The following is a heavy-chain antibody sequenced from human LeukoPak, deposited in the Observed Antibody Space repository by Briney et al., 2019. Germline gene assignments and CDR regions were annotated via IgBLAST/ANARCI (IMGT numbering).Heavy chain of an antibody. V-gene: IGHV3-21*01. CDR3: ARFGNQGSGRWLQFFKDVDTSDAFDI. J-gene: IGHJ3*02. D-gene: IGHD5-24*01. CDR2: ISSSSSYI. CDR1: GFTFSSYS. Sequence: PGGSLRLSCAASGFTFSSYSMNWVRQAPGEGLEWVSSISSSSSYIYYADSVKGRFTISRDNAKNSLYLQMNSLRAEDTAVYYCARFGNQGSGRWLQFFKDVDTSDAFDIWGQGTMVTVSS.